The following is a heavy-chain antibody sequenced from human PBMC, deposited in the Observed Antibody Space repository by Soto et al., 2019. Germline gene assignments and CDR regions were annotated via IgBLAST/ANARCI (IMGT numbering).Heavy chain of an antibody. CDR1: GFLFNTYA. V-gene: IGHV3-33*08. CDR3: ASSAA. D-gene: IGHD1-26*01. CDR2: IWYDGSNT. Sequence: PVGSLRLSCAASGFLFNTYAMHWVRQAPGKGLEWVAVIWYDGSNTYYADPVKGRFTISRDNSKNTLFLQMNSLRDEDTAVYYCASSAAWGRGTLVTVSS. J-gene: IGHJ5*02.